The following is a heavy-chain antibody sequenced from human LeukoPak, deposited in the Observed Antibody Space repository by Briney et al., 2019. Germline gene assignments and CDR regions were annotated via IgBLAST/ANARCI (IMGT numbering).Heavy chain of an antibody. D-gene: IGHD3-3*01. CDR1: GYTFTSYG. J-gene: IGHJ6*03. Sequence: ASVKVSCKASGYTFTSYGISRVRQAPGQGLEWMGWISAYNGNTNYAQKLQGRVTMTTDTSTSTAYMELRSLRSDDTAVYYCARDQGITIFGVVTNYYYYYMDVWGKGTTVTVSS. CDR2: ISAYNGNT. CDR3: ARDQGITIFGVVTNYYYYYMDV. V-gene: IGHV1-18*01.